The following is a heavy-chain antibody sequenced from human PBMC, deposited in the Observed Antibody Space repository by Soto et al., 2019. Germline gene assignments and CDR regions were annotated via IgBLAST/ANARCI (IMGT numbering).Heavy chain of an antibody. J-gene: IGHJ3*02. CDR3: ARGDYFDGSDYHDAFNI. Sequence: GGSLRLSCAASGFTFSSYWMSWVRQAPGKGLEWVANIKPGGSEKWYVESVKGRFTISRDNAKNSLHLQMNSLRAEDTAVYYCARGDYFDGSDYHDAFNIWGQGTLVTVSS. CDR2: IKPGGSEK. CDR1: GFTFSSYW. V-gene: IGHV3-7*04. D-gene: IGHD3-22*01.